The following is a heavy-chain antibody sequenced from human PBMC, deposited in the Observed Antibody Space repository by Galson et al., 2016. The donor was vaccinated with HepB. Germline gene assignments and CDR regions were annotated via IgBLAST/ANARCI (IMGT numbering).Heavy chain of an antibody. J-gene: IGHJ4*02. CDR1: GFTFSNVW. D-gene: IGHD6-19*01. CDR3: TTVLSTASMSGWYDWGFDS. CDR2: IKSKVDGGAA. Sequence: SLRLSCAASGFTFSNVWMNWVRQAPGKGLEWVGRIKSKVDGGAADYAAPVKGRFTISGDDSKNTLYLQMTGLETEDTAVYYCTTVLSTASMSGWYDWGFDSWGQGTLVTVSS. V-gene: IGHV3-15*07.